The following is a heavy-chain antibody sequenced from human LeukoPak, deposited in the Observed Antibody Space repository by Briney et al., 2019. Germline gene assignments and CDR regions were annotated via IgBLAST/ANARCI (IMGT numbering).Heavy chain of an antibody. J-gene: IGHJ4*02. Sequence: ASVKVSCKASGYTFTNYYMHWVRHAPGQGLEWMGIINPSGGSTTYAQKFQDRVTMTRDTATSTVYMEVSSLRSEDTALYYGARETAHVGLDYWGQGTLVTVSS. CDR3: ARETAHVGLDY. CDR2: INPSGGST. D-gene: IGHD3/OR15-3a*01. V-gene: IGHV1-46*01. CDR1: GYTFTNYY.